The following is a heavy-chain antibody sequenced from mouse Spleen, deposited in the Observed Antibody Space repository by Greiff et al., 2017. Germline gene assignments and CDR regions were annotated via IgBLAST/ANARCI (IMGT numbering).Heavy chain of an antibody. CDR3: TRGRSYYYGSSLDY. Sequence: EVMLVESGEGLVKPGGSLKLSCAASGFTFSSYAMSWVRQTPEKRLEWVAYISSGGDYIYYADTVKGRFTISRDNARNTLYLQMSSLKSEDTAMYYCTRGRSYYYGSSLDYWGQGTTLTVSS. D-gene: IGHD1-1*01. J-gene: IGHJ2*01. V-gene: IGHV5-9-1*02. CDR1: GFTFSSYA. CDR2: ISSGGDYI.